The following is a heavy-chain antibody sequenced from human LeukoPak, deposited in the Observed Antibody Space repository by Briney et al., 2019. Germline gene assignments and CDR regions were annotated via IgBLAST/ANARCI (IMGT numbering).Heavy chain of an antibody. CDR2: IYYSGST. Sequence: SETLSLTCTVSGGSISSYYWSWIRQPPGKGLEWIGYIYYSGSTNYNPSLKSRVTISVDTSKNQFSLKLSSVTAEDTAVYYCASAYGSGASVAEYFQHWGQGTLVTVSS. CDR1: GGSISSYY. D-gene: IGHD3-10*01. J-gene: IGHJ1*01. V-gene: IGHV4-59*01. CDR3: ASAYGSGASVAEYFQH.